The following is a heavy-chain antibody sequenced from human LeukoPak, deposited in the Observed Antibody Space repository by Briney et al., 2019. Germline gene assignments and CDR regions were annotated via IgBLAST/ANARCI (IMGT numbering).Heavy chain of an antibody. J-gene: IGHJ5*02. CDR2: IEQDGSEK. V-gene: IGHV3-7*01. CDR3: ARDAYSRRGNWFDP. CDR1: GFTFSSYW. Sequence: PGGSLRLSCAASGFTFSSYWMSWVRQAPGKGLEWVANIEQDGSEKYYVDSVKGRFTISRDNAKNSLYLQMNSLRAEDTAVYYCARDAYSRRGNWFDPWGQGTLVTVSS. D-gene: IGHD6-13*01.